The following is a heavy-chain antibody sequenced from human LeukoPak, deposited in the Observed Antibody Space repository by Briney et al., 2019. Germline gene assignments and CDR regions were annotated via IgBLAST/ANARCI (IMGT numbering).Heavy chain of an antibody. CDR2: MNPNSGNT. J-gene: IGHJ6*02. D-gene: IGHD3-10*01. V-gene: IGHV1-8*01. CDR1: GYTFTSYD. CDR3: ARGSGRFGETLMDV. Sequence: ASVKVSCKAPGYTFTSYDINWVRQAPGQGLEWMGWMNPNSGNTGYAQKFQGRVTMTRNTSISTAYMELSSLRSEDTAVYYCARGSGRFGETLMDVWGQGTTVTVSS.